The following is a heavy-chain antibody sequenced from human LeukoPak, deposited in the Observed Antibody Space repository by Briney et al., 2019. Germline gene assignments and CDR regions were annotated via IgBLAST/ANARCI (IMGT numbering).Heavy chain of an antibody. Sequence: TPSETLSLTCTVSGGSISTSSYHWGWIRQPPGKGLEWIGSIYYTGTTYYNPFLKSRVTISLDTSKNQFSLNLRSVTAADTAVYYCAREAVAGTVDPWGQGTLVTVSS. V-gene: IGHV4-39*07. J-gene: IGHJ5*02. CDR3: AREAVAGTVDP. CDR2: IYYTGTT. D-gene: IGHD6-19*01. CDR1: GGSISTSSYH.